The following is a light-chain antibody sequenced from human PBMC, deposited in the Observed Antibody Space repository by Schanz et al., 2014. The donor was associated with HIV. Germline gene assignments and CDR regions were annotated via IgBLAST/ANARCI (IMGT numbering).Light chain of an antibody. CDR2: DAS. J-gene: IGKJ2*01. Sequence: EIVLTQSPATLSLSPGERATLSCRASQSVSSYLAWYQQKPGQAPRLLIYDASNRATGIPARFSGSGSGTEFTLTISSLQSEDFATYYCQQYNSYSYTFGQGTKLEIK. V-gene: IGKV3-11*01. CDR3: QQYNSYSYT. CDR1: QSVSSY.